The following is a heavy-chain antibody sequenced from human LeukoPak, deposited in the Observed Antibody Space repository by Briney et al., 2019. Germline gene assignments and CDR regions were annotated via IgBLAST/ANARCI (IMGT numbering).Heavy chain of an antibody. Sequence: GGSLRLSCAASGFTFSSYGMHWVRQAPGKGLEWVAVISYDGSNKYYADSVKGRFTISRDNSKNTLYLQMNSLRAEDTAVYYCAKDFPGPVYDSSGYEGPGAFDIWGQGTMVTVSS. CDR3: AKDFPGPVYDSSGYEGPGAFDI. CDR2: ISYDGSNK. J-gene: IGHJ3*02. V-gene: IGHV3-30*18. D-gene: IGHD3-22*01. CDR1: GFTFSSYG.